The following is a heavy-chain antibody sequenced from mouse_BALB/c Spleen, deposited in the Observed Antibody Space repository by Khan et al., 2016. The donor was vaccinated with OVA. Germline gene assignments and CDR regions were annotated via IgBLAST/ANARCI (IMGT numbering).Heavy chain of an antibody. V-gene: IGHV3-2*02. J-gene: IGHJ4*01. Sequence: EVQLVETGPGLVKPSQSLSLTCTVTGYSITSDYAWDWIRQFPGNKLEWMGYISYGGSTSYNPSLKSRISITRDTSKNQFFLQLTSVTTEDTATYYGARKNYYGYAMDYWGQGTSVTVSS. D-gene: IGHD1-1*01. CDR3: ARKNYYGYAMDY. CDR1: GYSITSDYA. CDR2: ISYGGST.